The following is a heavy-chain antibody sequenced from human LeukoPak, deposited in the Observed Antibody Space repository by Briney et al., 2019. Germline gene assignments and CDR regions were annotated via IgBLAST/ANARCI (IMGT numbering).Heavy chain of an antibody. Sequence: SETLSLTCTVSGGSISSGGYYWSWIRQHPGTGLEWIGYIYYSGSTYYNPSLKSRVTISVDTSKNQFSLKLSSVTAADTAVYYCARRGFVPLDYWGQGTLVTVSS. D-gene: IGHD2-8*01. CDR1: GGSISSGGYY. CDR3: ARRGFVPLDY. CDR2: IYYSGST. J-gene: IGHJ4*02. V-gene: IGHV4-31*03.